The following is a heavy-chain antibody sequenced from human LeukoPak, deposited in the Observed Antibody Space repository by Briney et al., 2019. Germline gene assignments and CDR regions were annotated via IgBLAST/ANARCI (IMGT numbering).Heavy chain of an antibody. CDR2: IIPIFGTA. CDR1: GGTFSSYA. Sequence: ASVKVSCKTSGGTFSSYAICWVRQAPGQGLEWMGGIIPIFGTANYAQKFQGRVTITADESTSTAYMELSSLRSEDTAVYYCARVGCSGGSCYAVPYNWFDPWGQGTLVTVSS. V-gene: IGHV1-69*13. D-gene: IGHD2-15*01. CDR3: ARVGCSGGSCYAVPYNWFDP. J-gene: IGHJ5*02.